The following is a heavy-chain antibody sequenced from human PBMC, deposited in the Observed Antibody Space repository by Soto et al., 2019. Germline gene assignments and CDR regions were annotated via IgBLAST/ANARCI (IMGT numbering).Heavy chain of an antibody. J-gene: IGHJ4*02. Sequence: PGGSLRLSCAASGFTFSYYAMSWVRQTPGTGLEWVSGISGGGGTTYYAASVKGRFTISRDNSKNTLYLQINSPRAEDTAVYYCAKQAGYSSDPFDYWGQGTLVTVSS. V-gene: IGHV3-23*01. CDR1: GFTFSYYA. D-gene: IGHD6-19*01. CDR2: ISGGGGTT. CDR3: AKQAGYSSDPFDY.